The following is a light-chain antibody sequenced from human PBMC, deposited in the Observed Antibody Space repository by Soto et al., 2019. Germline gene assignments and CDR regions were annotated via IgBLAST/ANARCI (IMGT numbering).Light chain of an antibody. CDR1: NSDVGGYDY. CDR3: SSFTGSTTWV. CDR2: DVS. V-gene: IGLV2-14*03. Sequence: QSALTQPASVSGSPGRSITISCTGTNSDVGGYDYVSWYQQHPGKAPKLLIYDVSKRPSGLSNRFSGSKSGNTASLTISGLQTEDEADYYCSSFTGSTTWVFGGGTKLTVL. J-gene: IGLJ3*02.